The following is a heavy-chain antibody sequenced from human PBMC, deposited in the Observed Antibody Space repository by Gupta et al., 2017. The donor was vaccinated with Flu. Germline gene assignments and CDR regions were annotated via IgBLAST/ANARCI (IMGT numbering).Heavy chain of an antibody. CDR3: ARDFARDGLDV. J-gene: IGHJ6*02. CDR1: GFTFSSYG. V-gene: IGHV3-33*01. Sequence: EQLVESGGGVVQPGRSLRLSCAASGFTFSSYGMPWVRQAPGKGLEWVAVIWHDGSNTYYADSVKGRFTIARDNSKDTLSLQMKSLRAEDTAVYFCARDFARDGLDVWGQGTTVIVSS. CDR2: IWHDGSNT.